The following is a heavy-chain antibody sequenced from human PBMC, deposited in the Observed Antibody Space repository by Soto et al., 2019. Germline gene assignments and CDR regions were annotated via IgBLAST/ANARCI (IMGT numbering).Heavy chain of an antibody. V-gene: IGHV4-30-4*01. CDR1: GDSISSINNY. CDR3: ARHHDS. J-gene: IGHJ4*02. Sequence: SETLSLTCTVSGDSISSINNYWSWIRQPPGEGLEWIGYIYYSGFTYYNPSLKSRVTISVDTSKNQFSLKLSSVTAADTAVYYCARHHDSWGQVTLVTVSS. CDR2: IYYSGFT.